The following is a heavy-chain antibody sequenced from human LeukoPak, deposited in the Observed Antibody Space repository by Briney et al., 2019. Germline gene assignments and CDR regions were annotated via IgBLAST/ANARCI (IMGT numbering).Heavy chain of an antibody. CDR3: ARNPYGITGTNWFDH. Sequence: SETLSLTCTVSGGSISSGGYYWSWIRQPPGKGLEWIGYIYHSGSTYYNPSLKSRVTISVDRSKNQFSLKLSSVTAADTAVYYCARNPYGITGTNWFDHWGQGTLVTVSS. V-gene: IGHV4-30-2*01. CDR2: IYHSGST. J-gene: IGHJ5*02. CDR1: GGSISSGGYY. D-gene: IGHD1-20*01.